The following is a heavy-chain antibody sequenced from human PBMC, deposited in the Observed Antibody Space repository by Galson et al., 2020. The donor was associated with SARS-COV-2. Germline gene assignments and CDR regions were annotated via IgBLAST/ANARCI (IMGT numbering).Heavy chain of an antibody. Sequence: NSGGSLRPSCAASGFTFSSYSMNWVRQAPGKGLEWVSSISSSSSYIYYADAVKGRFTISRDNAKNSLYLQMNSLRAEDTAVYYCARGDSGYSSSWYSGVYFDYWGQGTLVTVSS. J-gene: IGHJ4*02. CDR3: ARGDSGYSSSWYSGVYFDY. CDR1: GFTFSSYS. D-gene: IGHD6-13*01. CDR2: ISSSSSYI. V-gene: IGHV3-21*01.